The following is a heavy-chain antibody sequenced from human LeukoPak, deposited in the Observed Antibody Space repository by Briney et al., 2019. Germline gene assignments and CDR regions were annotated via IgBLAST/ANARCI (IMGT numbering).Heavy chain of an antibody. CDR3: ARQTGSGLFILP. V-gene: IGHV3-21*01. CDR1: GFTFSSYS. D-gene: IGHD3/OR15-3a*01. J-gene: IGHJ4*02. CDR2: ISTSSSYI. Sequence: PGGSLRLACAASGFTFSSYSMNWVRQAPGKGLEWVSSISTSSSYIHYADSVKGRFTISRDNAKNSLYLQMNSLRAEDTAVYYCARQTGSGLFILPGGQGTLVTVSS.